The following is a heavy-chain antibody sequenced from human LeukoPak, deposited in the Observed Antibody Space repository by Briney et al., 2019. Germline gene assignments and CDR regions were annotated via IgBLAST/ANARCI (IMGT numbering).Heavy chain of an antibody. CDR3: ARGPPYSSGLFYFDY. CDR2: IYYSGST. Sequence: MTSETLSLTCTVSGGSISGYYWTWIRQPPGKGLEWIAYIYYSGSTSYNPSLKSRVTISVDTSKNQFSLKLSSVTAADTAVYYCARGPPYSSGLFYFDYWGQGTLVTVSS. D-gene: IGHD6-25*01. CDR1: GGSISGYY. V-gene: IGHV4-59*01. J-gene: IGHJ4*02.